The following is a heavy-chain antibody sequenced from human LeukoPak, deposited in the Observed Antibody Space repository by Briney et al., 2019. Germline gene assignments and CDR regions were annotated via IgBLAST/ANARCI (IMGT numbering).Heavy chain of an antibody. J-gene: IGHJ6*04. CDR2: IKQDGSDK. V-gene: IGHV3-7*01. CDR3: AELGITMIGGV. CDR1: GFSFSSYW. D-gene: IGHD3-10*02. Sequence: GGSLRLSCAASGFSFSSYWMSWVRQAPGKGLEWVANIKQDGSDKYSVDSVKGRFTISRDNAKNSLYLQMNSLRAEDTAVYYCAELGITMIGGVWGKGTTVTISS.